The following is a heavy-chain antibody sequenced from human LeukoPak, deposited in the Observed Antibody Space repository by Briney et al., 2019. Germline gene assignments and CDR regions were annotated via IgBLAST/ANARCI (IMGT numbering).Heavy chain of an antibody. Sequence: ASVKVSCKASGYTFTGYYMHWVRQAPGQGLEWMGWISAYNGNTNYAQKLQGRVTMTTDTSTSTAYMELRSLRSDDTAVYYCARSLFMGRDGYNWFDYWGQGTLVTVSS. J-gene: IGHJ4*02. V-gene: IGHV1-18*04. CDR3: ARSLFMGRDGYNWFDY. CDR2: ISAYNGNT. D-gene: IGHD5-24*01. CDR1: GYTFTGYY.